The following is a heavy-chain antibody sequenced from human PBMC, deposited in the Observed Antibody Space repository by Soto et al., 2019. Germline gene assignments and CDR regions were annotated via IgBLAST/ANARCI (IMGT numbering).Heavy chain of an antibody. V-gene: IGHV4-39*01. CDR2: IYYSGST. J-gene: IGHJ5*02. CDR3: ARQPYCSSTSCYPFSNWFDA. D-gene: IGHD2-2*01. CDR1: GGSISSSSYY. Sequence: QLQLQESGPGLVKPSETLSLTCTVSGGSISSSSYYWGWIRQPPGKGLEWIGSIYYSGSTYYNPSLKRRVTISVDTSKNQFPLKLSSVTAADTAVYYCARQPYCSSTSCYPFSNWFDAWGQGTLVTVSS.